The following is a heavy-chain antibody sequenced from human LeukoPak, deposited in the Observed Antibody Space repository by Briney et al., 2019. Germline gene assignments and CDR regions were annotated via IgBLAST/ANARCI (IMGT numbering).Heavy chain of an antibody. V-gene: IGHV4-59*08. J-gene: IGHJ4*02. CDR3: ARTYSGSYYDY. Sequence: PSETLSLTCTVSGDSISSYYWSWIRQPPGKGLEWIGYIYYSGSTNYNPSLKSRVTISVDTSKNQFSLKLSSVTAADTAVYYCARTYSGSYYDYWGQGTLVTVSS. CDR2: IYYSGST. D-gene: IGHD1-26*01. CDR1: GDSISSYY.